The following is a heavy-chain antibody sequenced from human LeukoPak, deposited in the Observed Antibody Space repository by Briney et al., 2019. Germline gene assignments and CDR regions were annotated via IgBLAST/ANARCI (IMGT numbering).Heavy chain of an antibody. V-gene: IGHV4-34*01. CDR3: ARDRGYDILTGYYPNWFDP. J-gene: IGHJ5*02. CDR2: INHSGST. CDR1: GGSFSGYY. D-gene: IGHD3-9*01. Sequence: SETLSLICAVYGGSFSGYYWSWIRQPPGKGLEWIGEINHSGSTNYNPSLKSRVTISVDTSKNQFSLKLSSVTAADTAVYYCARDRGYDILTGYYPNWFDPWGQGALVTVSS.